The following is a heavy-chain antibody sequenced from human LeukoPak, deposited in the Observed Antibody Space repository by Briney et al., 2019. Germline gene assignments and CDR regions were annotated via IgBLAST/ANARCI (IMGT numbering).Heavy chain of an antibody. J-gene: IGHJ4*02. CDR3: VRWCMLRGVHFDY. CDR1: GGSISSSSYY. V-gene: IGHV4-39*07. D-gene: IGHD2-8*02. CDR2: IYYSGST. Sequence: SETLSLTCTVSGGSISSSSYYWGWIRQPPGKGLEWIGSIYYSGSTYYNPSLKSRVTISVDTSKNQFSLKLSSVTAADTAVYDCVRWCMLRGVHFDYWGQGTLVTVSS.